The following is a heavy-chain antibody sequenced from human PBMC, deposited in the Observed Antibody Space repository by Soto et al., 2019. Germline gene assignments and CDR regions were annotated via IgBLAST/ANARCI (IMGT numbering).Heavy chain of an antibody. Sequence: SETLSLTCAVYGGSFSGYYWTWIRQPPGKGLEWIGEITHSGSTNYNPSLMNRLTITVDTATNKLSLQRNTVTAADTAVYYCARSNVRGWSYWGQGTLVTVSS. CDR3: ARSNVRGWSY. CDR1: GGSFSGYY. V-gene: IGHV4-34*01. J-gene: IGHJ4*02. CDR2: ITHSGST. D-gene: IGHD3-10*02.